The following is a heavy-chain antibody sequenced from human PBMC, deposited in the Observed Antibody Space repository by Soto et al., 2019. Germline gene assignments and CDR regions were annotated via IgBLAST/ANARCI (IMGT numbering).Heavy chain of an antibody. Sequence: VASVKVSCKASGYTFTSYYINWVRQATGQGLEWMGWMNPNSGNTGYAQKFQGRVTMTRNTSISTAYMELSSLRSEDTAVYYCARGLGYYYGSGSYSPFDYWGQGTLVTVSS. D-gene: IGHD3-10*01. CDR1: GYTFTSYY. J-gene: IGHJ4*02. CDR2: MNPNSGNT. V-gene: IGHV1-8*01. CDR3: ARGLGYYYGSGSYSPFDY.